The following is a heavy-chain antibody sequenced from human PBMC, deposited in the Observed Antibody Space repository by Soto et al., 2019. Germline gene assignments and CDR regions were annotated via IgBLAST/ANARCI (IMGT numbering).Heavy chain of an antibody. D-gene: IGHD6-13*01. Sequence: SETLSLTCAVYGGSFSGYYWSWIRQPPGKGLEWIGEINHSGSTNYNPSLKSRVTISVDTSKNQFSLKLSSVTAADTAVYYCARTYSSSWSSFESWGHGTLVTAPQ. J-gene: IGHJ4*01. CDR2: INHSGST. CDR1: GGSFSGYY. V-gene: IGHV4-34*01. CDR3: ARTYSSSWSSFES.